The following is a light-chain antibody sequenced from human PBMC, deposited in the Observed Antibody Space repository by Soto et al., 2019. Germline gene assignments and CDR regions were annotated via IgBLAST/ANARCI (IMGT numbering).Light chain of an antibody. Sequence: QSVVTQPASVSGSPGQSITFSCTGTSSDVGSSNLVSWYQQHPGKAPKLLIYEVSKRPSGVSNRFSGSKSGNTASLTISGLQAEDEADYYCCSYAGSSTHVFGTGTKVTVL. J-gene: IGLJ1*01. V-gene: IGLV2-23*02. CDR1: SSDVGSSNL. CDR2: EVS. CDR3: CSYAGSSTHV.